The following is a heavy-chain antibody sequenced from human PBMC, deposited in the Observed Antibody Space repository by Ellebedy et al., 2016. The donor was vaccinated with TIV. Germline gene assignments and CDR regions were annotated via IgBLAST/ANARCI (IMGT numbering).Heavy chain of an antibody. CDR2: ISGSGGTT. CDR1: GFTFSSFA. J-gene: IGHJ4*02. CDR3: WKQGNNWNDVRDY. V-gene: IGHV3-23*01. Sequence: PGGSLRLSCAASGFTFSSFAMSWVRQAPGKGLEWVSSISGSGGTTYQADSVKGRFTISRDNSKNTLHLQMNSLRAEDTAVYYCWKQGNNWNDVRDYWGQGTLVTVSS. D-gene: IGHD1-20*01.